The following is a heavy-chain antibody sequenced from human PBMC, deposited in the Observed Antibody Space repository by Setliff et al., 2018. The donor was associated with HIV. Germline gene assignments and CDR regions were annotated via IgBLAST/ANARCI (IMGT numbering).Heavy chain of an antibody. D-gene: IGHD5-12*01. CDR1: GGTFISYA. CDR3: ATDGIGGWLRTMPDY. Sequence: AVQFPTSAAGGTFISYANSWVRQAPGQGLEWMGGVITIFTKAIYAQKFQGRVTITADESTSIAYMELTSLISADTAVYYCATDGIGGWLRTMPDYWGQGTQVTVSS. CDR2: VITIFTKA. V-gene: IGHV1-69*01. J-gene: IGHJ4*02.